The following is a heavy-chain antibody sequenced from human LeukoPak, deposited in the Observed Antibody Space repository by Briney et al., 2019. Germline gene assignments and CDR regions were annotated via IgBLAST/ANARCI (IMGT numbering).Heavy chain of an antibody. CDR2: ISCNSGSI. V-gene: IGHV3-9*03. Sequence: GGSLRLSCAASGFTFDDYAMHWVRQAPGKGLEWVSGISCNSGSIYYADSVKGRFTISRDNAKNSLYLQMNSLRAEGMALYYCAKGGGEVVFPYHFDYWGQGTLVTVSS. CDR3: AKGGGEVVFPYHFDY. CDR1: GFTFDDYA. D-gene: IGHD2-15*01. J-gene: IGHJ4*02.